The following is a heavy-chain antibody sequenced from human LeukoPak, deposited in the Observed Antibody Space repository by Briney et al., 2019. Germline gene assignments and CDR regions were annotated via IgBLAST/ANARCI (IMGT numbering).Heavy chain of an antibody. CDR2: INHSGST. CDR3: ARASDTAMVTDYFDY. D-gene: IGHD5-18*01. V-gene: IGHV4-34*01. J-gene: IGHJ4*02. CDR1: GGSFSGYY. Sequence: SETLSLTCAVYGGSFSGYYWSWIRQPPGKGLEWIGEINHSGSTNYNPSLKSRVTISVDTSKNQFSLKLSSVTAADTAVYYCARASDTAMVTDYFDYWGQGTLVTVSS.